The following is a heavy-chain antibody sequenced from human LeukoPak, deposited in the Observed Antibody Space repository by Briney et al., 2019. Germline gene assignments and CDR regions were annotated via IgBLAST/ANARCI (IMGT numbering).Heavy chain of an antibody. CDR2: ISSSGGYI. CDR3: ARKVYSSSPTDVFDI. Sequence: PGGSLRLSRAASGFTFSSYSMNWVRQAPGKGLEWVSSISSSGGYINHADSVKGRFTISRDNAKNSLYLQMNSLRAEDTAVYYCARKVYSSSPTDVFDIWGQGTMVTVSS. CDR1: GFTFSSYS. J-gene: IGHJ3*02. V-gene: IGHV3-21*01. D-gene: IGHD6-6*01.